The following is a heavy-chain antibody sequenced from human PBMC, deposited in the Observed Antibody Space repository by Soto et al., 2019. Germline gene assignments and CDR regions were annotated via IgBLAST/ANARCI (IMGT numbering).Heavy chain of an antibody. D-gene: IGHD3-10*01. J-gene: IGHJ4*02. CDR3: AHRAYFDSGKRFDY. CDR2: IYWDDEK. Sequence: QITLKESGPTLVKPTQTLTLTCTFSGFSLSTSGVGVGWFRQPPVKALEWLAIIYWDDEKRYSPSLKTRLTVTKDTSKTQVILTMTNVDPVDTATYYGAHRAYFDSGKRFDYWGQGTLVSVSS. V-gene: IGHV2-5*02. CDR1: GFSLSTSGVG.